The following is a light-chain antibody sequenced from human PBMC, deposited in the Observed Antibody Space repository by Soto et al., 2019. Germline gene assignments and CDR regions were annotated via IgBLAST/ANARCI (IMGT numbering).Light chain of an antibody. CDR2: DTS. J-gene: IGKJ1*01. CDR3: QEYFQWPPGM. CDR1: QFVSSR. Sequence: EIVVTQSPATLSASPGERVTLSCRASQFVSSRLAWYQQRPGQVPRLLIYDTSTRALGISARFSGSGSGTEFILIISGLLSEDFAVYYCQEYFQWPPGMFGPGTTVDIK. V-gene: IGKV3-15*01.